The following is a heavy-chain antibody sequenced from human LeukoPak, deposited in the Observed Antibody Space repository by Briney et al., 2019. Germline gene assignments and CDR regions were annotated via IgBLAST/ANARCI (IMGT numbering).Heavy chain of an antibody. J-gene: IGHJ5*02. Sequence: ASVKVSCKASGYTFTGYYMHWVRQAPGQGLEWMGWINPNSGGTNYAQKFQGRVTMTTDTSTSTAYMELRSLRSDDTAVYYCARDPHFGSGSYYNSNWFDPWGQGTLVTVSS. CDR1: GYTFTGYY. D-gene: IGHD3-10*01. CDR3: ARDPHFGSGSYYNSNWFDP. V-gene: IGHV1-2*02. CDR2: INPNSGGT.